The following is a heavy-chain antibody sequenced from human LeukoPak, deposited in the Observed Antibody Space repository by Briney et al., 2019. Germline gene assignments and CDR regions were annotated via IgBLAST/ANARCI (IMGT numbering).Heavy chain of an antibody. CDR3: AKGYSSGWYYFDY. Sequence: PGGSLRLSCAASGFTFSTYAMTWVRQAPGKGLEWVSSISGGSSSPNYADSVKGRVSISRDNSKNTVYLQIDSLRAEDTAVYYCAKGYSSGWYYFDYWGQGTLVTVSP. V-gene: IGHV3-23*01. CDR1: GFTFSTYA. J-gene: IGHJ4*02. CDR2: ISGGSSSP. D-gene: IGHD6-19*01.